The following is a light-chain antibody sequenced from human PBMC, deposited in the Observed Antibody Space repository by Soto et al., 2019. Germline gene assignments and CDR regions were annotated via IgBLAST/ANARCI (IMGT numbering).Light chain of an antibody. CDR1: QNIRSY. CDR2: AAS. Sequence: DIQMTQSPSSLSASVGDRVTITCRASQNIRSYLCWYQQKPGKAPKVLIYAASTLQSGVPSRFSGSGSGTDFTLTISSLQPEDFATYYCQQSYSALTFGPGTKVDIK. J-gene: IGKJ3*01. V-gene: IGKV1-39*01. CDR3: QQSYSALT.